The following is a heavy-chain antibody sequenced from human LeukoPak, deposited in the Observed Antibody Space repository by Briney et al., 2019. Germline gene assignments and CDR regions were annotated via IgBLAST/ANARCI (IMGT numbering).Heavy chain of an antibody. CDR3: AKRYSSSWYYFDY. J-gene: IGHJ4*02. Sequence: PGGSLRLSCAASGFTFSSYAMSWVRQAPGKGLEGVSAISGSGGRTYYADSVKGRFTISRDNSKNTLYLQMNSLRAEDTAVYYCAKRYSSSWYYFDYWGQGTLVTVSS. CDR2: ISGSGGRT. CDR1: GFTFSSYA. V-gene: IGHV3-23*01. D-gene: IGHD6-13*01.